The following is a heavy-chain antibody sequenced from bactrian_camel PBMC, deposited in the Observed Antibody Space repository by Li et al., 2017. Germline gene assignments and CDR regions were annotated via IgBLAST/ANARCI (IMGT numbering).Heavy chain of an antibody. Sequence: VQLVESGGGLVQPGGSLRLSCVVSVFIFSNHFMHWVHRAPGKGLEWVSAISSNGVSTWYSDSVKGRFTISKDNAKNTLYLQMNSLKPEDTAMYYCAAVWRGGRSDFGTLTNCRAPAWMYWGQGTQVTVS. V-gene: IGHV3S40*01. CDR1: VFIFSNHF. CDR2: ISSNGVST. CDR3: AAVWRGGRSDFGTLTNCRAPAWMY. J-gene: IGHJ4*01. D-gene: IGHD4*01.